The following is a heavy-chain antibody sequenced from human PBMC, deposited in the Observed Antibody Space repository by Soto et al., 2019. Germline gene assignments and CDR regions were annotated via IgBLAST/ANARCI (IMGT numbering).Heavy chain of an antibody. CDR2: IYHSGST. V-gene: IGHV4-30-2*01. CDR3: ARRLGYCISTSCYGWFDP. D-gene: IGHD2-2*01. Sequence: PSETLSLTCAVSGGSTISGGYSWSWIRQPPGKGLEWIGYIYHSGSTYYNPSLKSRVTISVDRSKNQFSLKLSSVTAADTAVYYCARRLGYCISTSCYGWFDPWGQGTLVTVSS. J-gene: IGHJ5*02. CDR1: GGSTISGGYS.